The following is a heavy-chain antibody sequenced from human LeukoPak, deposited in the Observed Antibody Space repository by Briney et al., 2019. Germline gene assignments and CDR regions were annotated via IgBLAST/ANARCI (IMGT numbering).Heavy chain of an antibody. CDR3: ARRYSSSLDV. Sequence: GGSERLSCAASGFTFSSYSMNWVRQAPGKGLEWVSSISSSSSYMYYADSVKGRFTISRDNAKNSLYLQMNSLRAEDTAVYYCARRYSSSLDVWGQGTTVSVSS. CDR2: ISSSSSYM. J-gene: IGHJ6*02. V-gene: IGHV3-21*01. CDR1: GFTFSSYS. D-gene: IGHD6-13*01.